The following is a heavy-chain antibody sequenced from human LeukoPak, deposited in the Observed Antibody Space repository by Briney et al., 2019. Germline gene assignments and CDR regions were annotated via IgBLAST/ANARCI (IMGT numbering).Heavy chain of an antibody. Sequence: PSETLSLTCAVYGGSFSGYYWSWIRQPPGKGLEWLGYIYYSGSTYYNPSLKSRVTISVDTFKNQFSLKLSSVTAADTAVYYCARESRIVVVESHFDYWGQGTLVTVSS. D-gene: IGHD3-22*01. CDR2: IYYSGST. CDR1: GGSFSGYY. V-gene: IGHV4-34*09. CDR3: ARESRIVVVESHFDY. J-gene: IGHJ4*02.